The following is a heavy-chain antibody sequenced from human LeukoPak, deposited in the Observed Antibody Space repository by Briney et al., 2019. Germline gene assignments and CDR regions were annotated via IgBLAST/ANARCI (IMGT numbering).Heavy chain of an antibody. J-gene: IGHJ4*02. CDR1: GGSISSSSYY. CDR2: IYYSGTT. CDR3: ARLSTVTTSFDY. Sequence: SETLSLTCSVSGGSISSSSYYWGWIRQPPGKGLEWIGTIYYSGTTYYNPSLKSRVTISVDTSKNQFSLKLSSVTAADTAVYYCARLSTVTTSFDYWGQGTLVTVSS. D-gene: IGHD4-17*01. V-gene: IGHV4-39*07.